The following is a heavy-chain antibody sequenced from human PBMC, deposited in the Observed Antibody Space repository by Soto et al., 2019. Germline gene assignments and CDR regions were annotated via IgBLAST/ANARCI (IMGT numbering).Heavy chain of an antibody. CDR1: GGSFNSNY. CDR2: INHSGST. V-gene: IGHV4-34*01. CDR3: LSARFDY. Sequence: SETLSLTCAVSGGSFNSNYWTWVRQPPGKGLEWIGEINHSGSTNYNPSLKSRVTISVDTSKNQFSLNLSSVTAADTAVYYCLSARFDYWGQGTLVTVAS. J-gene: IGHJ4*02. D-gene: IGHD6-19*01.